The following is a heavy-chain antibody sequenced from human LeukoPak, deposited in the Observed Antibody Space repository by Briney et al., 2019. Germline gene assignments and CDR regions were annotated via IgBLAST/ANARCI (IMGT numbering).Heavy chain of an antibody. Sequence: GGSLRLSCAASGFTVSSNEMSWVRQAPGKGLEWVSVIYSGGSANYADSVKGRFTISRDTSKNTLYLQMNSLRAEDTAVYYCARKGSNSWSFDCWGQGTLVTVSS. CDR1: GFTVSSNE. D-gene: IGHD6-13*01. CDR3: ARKGSNSWSFDC. J-gene: IGHJ4*02. V-gene: IGHV3-66*01. CDR2: IYSGGSA.